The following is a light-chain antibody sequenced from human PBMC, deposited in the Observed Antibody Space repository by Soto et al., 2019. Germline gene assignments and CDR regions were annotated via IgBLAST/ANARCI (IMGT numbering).Light chain of an antibody. CDR2: YDS. J-gene: IGLJ2*01. CDR1: NIGSKS. Sequence: SYELTQAPSVSVAPGKTARITCGGDNIGSKSVHWYQQKPGQAPVVVIYYDSDRPSGIPERFSGSTSGNTATLTISRVEAGDEADYYCQVWDSSTDHPVFGGGTKLTVL. CDR3: QVWDSSTDHPV. V-gene: IGLV3-21*04.